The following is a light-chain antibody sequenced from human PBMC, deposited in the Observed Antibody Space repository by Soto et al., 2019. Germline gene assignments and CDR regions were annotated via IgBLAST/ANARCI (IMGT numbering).Light chain of an antibody. CDR2: EVS. CDR1: SSDVGGYNY. J-gene: IGLJ2*01. CDR3: SLYASSSTIL. Sequence: QSALTQPASVSGSPGQSITISCTGTSSDVGGYNYVSWYQHHPGKAPKLMIYEVSNRPSGVSNRFSGSKSGNTASLTISGLRAEDDADYYCSLYASSSTILFGGGTKVTVL. V-gene: IGLV2-14*01.